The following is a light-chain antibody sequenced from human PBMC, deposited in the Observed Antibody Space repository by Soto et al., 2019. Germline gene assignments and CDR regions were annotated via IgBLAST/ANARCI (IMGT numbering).Light chain of an antibody. J-gene: IGKJ4*01. V-gene: IGKV3-20*01. CDR2: GAS. CDR1: QSVRSSY. Sequence: EIVLTQSPGTLSLSPGERANLSRRASQSVRSSYLAWYQQKPGQAPRLLIYGASSRATGIPDRFSGSGSGTDFTFTISRLEPEDLAVYYCQQYGGSPTFGGGSKVGIK. CDR3: QQYGGSPT.